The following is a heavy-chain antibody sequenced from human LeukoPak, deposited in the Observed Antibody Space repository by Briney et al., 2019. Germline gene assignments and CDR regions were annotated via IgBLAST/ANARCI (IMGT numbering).Heavy chain of an antibody. CDR3: ARRERTDSSSGDY. V-gene: IGHV3-21*01. D-gene: IGHD6-13*01. Sequence: GGSLRLSXAASGFTFSSYSMNWVRQAPGKGLEWVSSISSSSSYIYYADSVKGRFTISRDNAKNTLYLQMNSLRAEDTAVYYCARRERTDSSSGDYWGQGTLATVSS. CDR1: GFTFSSYS. CDR2: ISSSSSYI. J-gene: IGHJ4*02.